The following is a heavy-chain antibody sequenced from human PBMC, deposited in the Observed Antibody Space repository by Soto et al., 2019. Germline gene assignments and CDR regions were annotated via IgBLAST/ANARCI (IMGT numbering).Heavy chain of an antibody. J-gene: IGHJ4*02. V-gene: IGHV3-48*01. D-gene: IGHD6-19*01. CDR1: GFTFSSYS. Sequence: EVQLVESGGGLVQPGGSLRLSCTASGFTFSSYSMNWVRQAPGKGLEWVSYITSSSSPIYYADSVKGRFTISRDNAKNSLSLKMNNLRTEDSAFYYCARSRSGWASFFDYWGQGTLVTVSS. CDR2: ITSSSSPI. CDR3: ARSRSGWASFFDY.